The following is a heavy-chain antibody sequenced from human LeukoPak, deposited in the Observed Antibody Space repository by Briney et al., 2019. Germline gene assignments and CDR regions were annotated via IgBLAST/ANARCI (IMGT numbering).Heavy chain of an antibody. V-gene: IGHV1-2*02. J-gene: IGHJ4*02. Sequence: ASVKVSCKASGYTFTGYYMHWVRQAPGQGLEWMGWINPNSGGTNYAQKFQGRVTMTRDTSISTAYMELSSLRSEDTAVYYCARGLPYDFWSGYYTGGEFDYWGQGTLVTVSS. D-gene: IGHD3-3*01. CDR1: GYTFTGYY. CDR3: ARGLPYDFWSGYYTGGEFDY. CDR2: INPNSGGT.